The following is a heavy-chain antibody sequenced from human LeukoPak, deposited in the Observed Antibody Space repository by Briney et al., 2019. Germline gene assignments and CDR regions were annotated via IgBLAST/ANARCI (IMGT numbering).Heavy chain of an antibody. Sequence: PSETLSLTCTVSGGYISSYYWSWIRQPAGKGLEWIGRIYPSGSSNYNPSLKSRDTMSLDTSKNQFSLKLSSVTAADTAVYYCARLGYSRGYYYGMDVWGQGTTVTVSS. CDR1: GGYISSYY. J-gene: IGHJ6*02. V-gene: IGHV4-4*07. CDR2: IYPSGSS. D-gene: IGHD2-21*01. CDR3: ARLGYSRGYYYGMDV.